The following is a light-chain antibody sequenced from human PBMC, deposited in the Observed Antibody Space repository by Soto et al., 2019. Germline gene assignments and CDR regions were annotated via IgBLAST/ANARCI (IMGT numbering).Light chain of an antibody. CDR3: LFFDSGLSVV. CDR2: GNN. J-gene: IGLJ2*01. CDR1: SSNIGAGYD. V-gene: IGLV1-40*01. Sequence: QSVLTQPPSVSGAPGQRVTISCTGSSSNIGAGYDVHWYQQLPGRAPKLLIYGNNNRPSGVPDRFSGSKSGTSACLAITGLEAEDEADYYCLFFDSGLSVVFGGGTKVTAL.